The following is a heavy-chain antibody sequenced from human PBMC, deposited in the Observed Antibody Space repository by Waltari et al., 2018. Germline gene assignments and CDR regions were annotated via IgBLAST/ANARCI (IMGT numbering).Heavy chain of an antibody. CDR3: ARGAGKQLVPPSLDY. J-gene: IGHJ4*02. CDR1: GGSISRGGYA. Sequence: QLQLQESGSGLVKPSQTLSLTCAVSGGSISRGGYAWSWIRQPPWKGLEWIGYIYHSGSTYYNPSLKSRVTISVDRSKNQFSLKLSSVTAADTAVYYCARGAGKQLVPPSLDYWGQGTLVTVSS. D-gene: IGHD6-6*01. V-gene: IGHV4-30-2*01. CDR2: IYHSGST.